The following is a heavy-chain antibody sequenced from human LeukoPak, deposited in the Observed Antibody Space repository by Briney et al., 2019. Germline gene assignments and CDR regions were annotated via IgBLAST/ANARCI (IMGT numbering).Heavy chain of an antibody. V-gene: IGHV4-59*08. Sequence: PSGTLSLTCTVSGGSISSYYWSWIRQPPGKGLEWIGYIYYSGSTNYNPSLKSRVTISVDTSKNQFSLKLSSVTAADTAVYYCARHQWGPVPNAFDIWGQGTMVTVSS. D-gene: IGHD3-16*01. J-gene: IGHJ3*02. CDR1: GGSISSYY. CDR2: IYYSGST. CDR3: ARHQWGPVPNAFDI.